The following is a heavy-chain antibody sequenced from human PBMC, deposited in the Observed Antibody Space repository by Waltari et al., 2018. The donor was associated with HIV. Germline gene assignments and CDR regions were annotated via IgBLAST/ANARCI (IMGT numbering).Heavy chain of an antibody. Sequence: QVQLQESVPGLVKPSATLSLTCAVSGGSITSYNWWSWVRQPPGKGLEWSGEMYHSGSTNYNSALKSRVTISVDKSKNQFSLKLNSVTAADTAIYYRARAVSGGHGSSWLDPWGQGILVTVSS. V-gene: IGHV4-4*02. D-gene: IGHD2-15*01. CDR3: ARAVSGGHGSSWLDP. CDR2: MYHSGST. CDR1: GGSITSYNW. J-gene: IGHJ5*02.